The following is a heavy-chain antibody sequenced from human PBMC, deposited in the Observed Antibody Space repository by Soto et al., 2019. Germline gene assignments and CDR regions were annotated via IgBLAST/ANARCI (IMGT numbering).Heavy chain of an antibody. CDR3: ARAVAPYLGTWFDP. Sequence: QLQLQESGSGLVKPSQTLSLTCAFSGGSISSGNSYSWSWIRQPPGKGLEWIGSISHTGSTAYNPSLKGRVTMSVDKSKNQFSLKLSSVTAADMAVYYCARAVAPYLGTWFDPWGQGTLVIVSS. CDR2: ISHTGST. D-gene: IGHD3-16*01. V-gene: IGHV4-30-2*01. J-gene: IGHJ5*02. CDR1: GGSISSGNSYS.